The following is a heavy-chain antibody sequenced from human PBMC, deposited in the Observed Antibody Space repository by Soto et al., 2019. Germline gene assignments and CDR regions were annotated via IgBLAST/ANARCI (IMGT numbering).Heavy chain of an antibody. Sequence: SETLSLTCTVAGGSISSYYWSWIRQPAGKGLEWIRRIYTSGSTNYNPSLKSRVTMSVDTSKNQFSLKLSSVTAADTAVYYCAREWSYYDTYYFDYWGQGTLVTVSS. V-gene: IGHV4-4*07. J-gene: IGHJ4*02. D-gene: IGHD1-26*01. CDR1: GGSISSYY. CDR2: IYTSGST. CDR3: AREWSYYDTYYFDY.